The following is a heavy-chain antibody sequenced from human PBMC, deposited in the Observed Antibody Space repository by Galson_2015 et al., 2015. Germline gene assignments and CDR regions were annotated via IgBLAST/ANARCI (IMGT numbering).Heavy chain of an antibody. CDR3: ARLTIAVAGTGYFDY. V-gene: IGHV3-53*01. D-gene: IGHD6-19*01. CDR1: GFTVSSNY. Sequence: SLRLSCAASGFTVSSNYMSWVRQAPGKGLEWVSVIYSGGSTYYADSVKGRFTISRDNSKNTLYLQMNSLRAEDTAVYYCARLTIAVAGTGYFDYWGQGTLVTVSS. J-gene: IGHJ4*02. CDR2: IYSGGST.